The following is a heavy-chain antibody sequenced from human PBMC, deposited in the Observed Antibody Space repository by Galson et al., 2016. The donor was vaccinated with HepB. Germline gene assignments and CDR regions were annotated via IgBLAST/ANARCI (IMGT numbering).Heavy chain of an antibody. D-gene: IGHD2-21*02. CDR2: IDSDGTTT. Sequence: SLRLSCAASGFTFSSYGMSWVRQAPGKGLVWVSRIDSDGTTTNYADSVKGRFTISRDNAKNTLYLQMNSLRAEDTAIYYCVNAYYYSELATDYWGQGTLVTVSP. CDR1: GFTFSSYG. V-gene: IGHV3-74*01. J-gene: IGHJ4*02. CDR3: VNAYYYSELATDY.